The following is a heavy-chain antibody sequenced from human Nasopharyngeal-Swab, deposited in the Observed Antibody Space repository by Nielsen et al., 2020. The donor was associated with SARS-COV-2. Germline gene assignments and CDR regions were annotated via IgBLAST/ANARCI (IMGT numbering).Heavy chain of an antibody. CDR2: INGDGSSL. CDR3: ARGRGSSTSMIGY. D-gene: IGHD2/OR15-2a*01. V-gene: IGHV3-74*01. J-gene: IGHJ4*02. Sequence: GESLKISCAASGFIFSNYRMHWVRQAPGKGLVWVSRINGDGSSLNYADFVKGRFTISTDNAKSTLYLEMNSLRAEDTAVYYCARGRGSSTSMIGYWGQGTLVTVSS. CDR1: GFIFSNYR.